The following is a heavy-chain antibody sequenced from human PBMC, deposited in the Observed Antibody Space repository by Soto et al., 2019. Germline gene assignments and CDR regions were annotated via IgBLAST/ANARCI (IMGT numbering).Heavy chain of an antibody. D-gene: IGHD6-13*01. V-gene: IGHV1-2*04. CDR2: INPNSGGT. CDR1: GYTFTGYY. Sequence: ASVKVSCKASGYTFTGYYMHWVRQAPGQGLEWMGWINPNSGGTNYAQKFQGWVTMTRDTSISTAYMELSRLRSDDTAVYYCARDRDSSRWYDAFEIWGQGTMVTVSS. CDR3: ARDRDSSRWYDAFEI. J-gene: IGHJ3*02.